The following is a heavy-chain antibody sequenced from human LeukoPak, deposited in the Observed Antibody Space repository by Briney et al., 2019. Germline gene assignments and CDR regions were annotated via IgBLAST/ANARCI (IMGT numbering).Heavy chain of an antibody. J-gene: IGHJ4*02. Sequence: SETLSLTCTVSGGSISSSAYWGWIRQPPGKGLEWIGGIYYSKNTYYNPSLKSRVTISADTSKNQFSLTLGSVSATDTAVYYCVSPRGFSYGYFDYWGQGTLVTVSS. CDR2: IYYSKNT. D-gene: IGHD5-18*01. CDR3: VSPRGFSYGYFDY. CDR1: GGSISSSAY. V-gene: IGHV4-39*01.